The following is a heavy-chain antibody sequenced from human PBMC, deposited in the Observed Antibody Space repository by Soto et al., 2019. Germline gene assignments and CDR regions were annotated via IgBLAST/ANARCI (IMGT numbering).Heavy chain of an antibody. Sequence: SETLSLTCTVSGGSISSYYWSWIRQPPGKGLKWIGYIYYSGSTNYNPSLKSRVTISVDTSKNQFSLKLSSVTAADTAVYYCARLRQQLVQGDYYYYMDVWGKGTTVT. V-gene: IGHV4-59*08. J-gene: IGHJ6*03. CDR3: ARLRQQLVQGDYYYYMDV. CDR2: IYYSGST. D-gene: IGHD6-13*01. CDR1: GGSISSYY.